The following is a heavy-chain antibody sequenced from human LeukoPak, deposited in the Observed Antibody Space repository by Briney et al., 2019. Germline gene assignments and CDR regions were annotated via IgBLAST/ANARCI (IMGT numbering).Heavy chain of an antibody. Sequence: GASVKVSCKVSGYTLTELSMHWVRQAPGKGLEWMGGFDPEDGETIYAQKFQGRVTMTEDTSTDTAYMELSSLRSEDTAVYYCATDLLGPERRTNYYGMDVWGQGTTVTVSS. J-gene: IGHJ6*02. CDR2: FDPEDGET. V-gene: IGHV1-24*01. D-gene: IGHD1-14*01. CDR3: ATDLLGPERRTNYYGMDV. CDR1: GYTLTELS.